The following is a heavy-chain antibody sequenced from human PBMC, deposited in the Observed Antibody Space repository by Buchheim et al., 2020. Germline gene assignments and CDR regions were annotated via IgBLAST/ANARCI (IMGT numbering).Heavy chain of an antibody. J-gene: IGHJ5*02. D-gene: IGHD2-2*01. CDR1: GFTFNSYS. Sequence: EVQLVESGGGLVKPGGSLRLSCAASGFTFNSYSMNWVRQAPGKGLEWVSSISSSSSYIYYADSVKGRFTISRDNAKNSLYLQMNNLRAEDTAVYYCARSPVYCSSTSCAWGQGTL. V-gene: IGHV3-21*01. CDR2: ISSSSSYI. CDR3: ARSPVYCSSTSCA.